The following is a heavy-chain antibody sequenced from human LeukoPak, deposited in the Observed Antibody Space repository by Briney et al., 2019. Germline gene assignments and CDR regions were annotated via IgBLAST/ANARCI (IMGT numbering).Heavy chain of an antibody. CDR3: ARRGDDYNRGLDY. Sequence: GGSLRLSCVASGFTFRTYWMHWVRQAPGKGLVLVSRINSDGSSTTYADSVKGRFTISRDNANNTLFLQMNSLRAEDTAVYYCARRGDDYNRGLDYWGQGTLVTVSS. D-gene: IGHD5-24*01. CDR2: INSDGSST. V-gene: IGHV3-74*01. J-gene: IGHJ4*02. CDR1: GFTFRTYW.